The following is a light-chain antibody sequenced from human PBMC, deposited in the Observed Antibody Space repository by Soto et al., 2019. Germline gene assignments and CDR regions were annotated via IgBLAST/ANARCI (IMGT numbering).Light chain of an antibody. CDR1: TSDIGNNEY. V-gene: IGLV2-14*01. CDR3: SSYTPTTLV. J-gene: IGLJ3*02. Sequence: QSALTQPASVSGSPGQSITISCTGTTSDIGNNEYVSWYQQHPGKAPQLIIYEGVNRPSGVSNRFSVSKSGNTASLTISGLHAEDEADYYCSSYTPTTLVFGGGTKVTVL. CDR2: EGV.